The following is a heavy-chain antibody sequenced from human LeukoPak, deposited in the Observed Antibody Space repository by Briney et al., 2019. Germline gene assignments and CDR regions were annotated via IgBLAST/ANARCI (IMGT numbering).Heavy chain of an antibody. J-gene: IGHJ4*02. CDR2: ISGSGGST. Sequence: GGSLRLSCAASGFTFSSYGMHWVRQAPGKGLEWVSAISGSGGSTYYADSVKGRFTISRDNSKNTLYLQMNSLRAEDTAVYYCAKGYGSGSYYRSLLGYWGQGTLVTVSS. V-gene: IGHV3-23*01. CDR1: GFTFSSYG. CDR3: AKGYGSGSYYRSLLGY. D-gene: IGHD3-10*01.